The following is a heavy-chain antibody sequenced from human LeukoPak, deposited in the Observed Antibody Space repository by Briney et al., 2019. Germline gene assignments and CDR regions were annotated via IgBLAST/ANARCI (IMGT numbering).Heavy chain of an antibody. CDR3: ARVEGSAATMGD. V-gene: IGHV1-69*05. D-gene: IGHD6-25*01. CDR2: IIPIFGTA. J-gene: IGHJ4*02. CDR1: GGTFSSYA. Sequence: SVKVSCKASGGTFSSYAISWVRQAPGQGLEWMGGIIPIFGTANYAQKFRGRVAMTSDTSTSTVYMELSSLRSEDTAVYFCARVEGSAATMGDWGQGTLVTVSS.